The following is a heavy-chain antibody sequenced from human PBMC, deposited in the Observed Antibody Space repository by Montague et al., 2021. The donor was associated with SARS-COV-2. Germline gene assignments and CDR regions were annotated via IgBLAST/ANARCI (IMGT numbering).Heavy chain of an antibody. CDR1: GFTFNEYS. CDR2: ISTSSLYI. J-gene: IGHJ3*02. Sequence: SLRLSCAASGFTFNEYSMNWVRQAPGKGLEWVSSISTSSLYIYYTDSVKGRFTVTRANAKNSLFLEMNSLRVEDMAVYYCARAHSGSYSVGGDAFDIWGQGTLVTVSS. V-gene: IGHV3-21*01. CDR3: ARAHSGSYSVGGDAFDI. D-gene: IGHD5/OR15-5a*01.